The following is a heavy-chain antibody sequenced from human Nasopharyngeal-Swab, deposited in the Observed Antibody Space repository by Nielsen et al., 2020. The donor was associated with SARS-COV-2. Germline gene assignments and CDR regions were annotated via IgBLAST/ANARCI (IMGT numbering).Heavy chain of an antibody. CDR2: ISYDGSNK. CDR3: ARDLSIAAASI. D-gene: IGHD6-13*01. V-gene: IGHV3-30-3*01. J-gene: IGHJ4*02. Sequence: VRQAPGKGLEWVAVISYDGSNKYYADSVKGRFTISRDNSKNTLYLQMNSLRAEDTAVYYCARDLSIAAASIWDQGTLVTVSS.